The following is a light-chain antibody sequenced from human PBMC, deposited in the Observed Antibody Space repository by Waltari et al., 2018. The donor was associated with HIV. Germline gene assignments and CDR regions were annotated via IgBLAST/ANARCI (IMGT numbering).Light chain of an antibody. CDR2: STN. Sequence: QTVVTQEPSFSVSPGGTVTLTCGLNSGSVSTTSFPSWYQQTPGQAPATPIYSTNIRGSGVPDRFSGSILGNKAALTITGAQADDESDYYCLVHMGHGAWVFGGGTKLTVL. CDR3: LVHMGHGAWV. CDR1: SGSVSTTSF. J-gene: IGLJ3*02. V-gene: IGLV8-61*01.